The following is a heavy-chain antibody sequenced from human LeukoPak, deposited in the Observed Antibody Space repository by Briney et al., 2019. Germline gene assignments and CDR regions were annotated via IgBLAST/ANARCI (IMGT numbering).Heavy chain of an antibody. Sequence: PGGSLRLSCAASGFTFSTYWMSWVRQAPGKGREWVANTKEDGSEKYYVDSVKGRFTISRDNAKNSLYLQMNSLRVEDTAVYYCVREGYYVFDFWGQGALVTVSS. CDR3: VREGYYVFDF. CDR2: TKEDGSEK. CDR1: GFTFSTYW. V-gene: IGHV3-7*01. D-gene: IGHD3-16*01. J-gene: IGHJ4*02.